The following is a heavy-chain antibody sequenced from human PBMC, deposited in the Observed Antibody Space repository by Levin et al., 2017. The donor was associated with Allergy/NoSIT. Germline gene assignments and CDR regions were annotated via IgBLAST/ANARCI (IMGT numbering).Heavy chain of an antibody. CDR1: GFTFSSYA. Sequence: GGSLRLSCAASGFTFSSYAMHWVRQAPGKGLEWVAVISYDGSNKYYADSVKGRFTISRDNSKNTLYLQMNSLRAEDTAVYYCARLIVVVVARGAFDIWGQGTMVTVSS. V-gene: IGHV3-30-3*01. D-gene: IGHD2-15*01. CDR2: ISYDGSNK. CDR3: ARLIVVVVARGAFDI. J-gene: IGHJ3*02.